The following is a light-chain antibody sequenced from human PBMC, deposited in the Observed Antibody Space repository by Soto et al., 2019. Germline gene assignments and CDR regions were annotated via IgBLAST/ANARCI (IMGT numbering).Light chain of an antibody. CDR3: CSYAGSSTFL. V-gene: IGLV2-23*03. CDR1: SSDVGSYNL. Sequence: QSALTQPASVSGSPGQSITISCTGTSSDVGSYNLVSWYQQHPGKAPKLMIYEGSKRPSGVSNRFSGSKSGNTASLTISGXQAEDEADYYCCSYAGSSTFLFGGGTKLTVL. J-gene: IGLJ2*01. CDR2: EGS.